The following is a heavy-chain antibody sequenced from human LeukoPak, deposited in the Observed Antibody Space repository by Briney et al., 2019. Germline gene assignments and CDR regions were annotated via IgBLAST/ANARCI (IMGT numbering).Heavy chain of an antibody. CDR1: AFTFSNYW. V-gene: IGHV3-21*01. CDR2: ISSSSSYI. J-gene: IGHJ4*02. Sequence: GGSLRLSCAASAFTFSNYWMTWVRQAPGKGLEWVSSISSSSSYIYYADSVKGRFTISRDNAKNSLYLQMNSLRAEDTAVYYCARDVAVAGTGAFDYWGQGTLVTVSS. D-gene: IGHD6-19*01. CDR3: ARDVAVAGTGAFDY.